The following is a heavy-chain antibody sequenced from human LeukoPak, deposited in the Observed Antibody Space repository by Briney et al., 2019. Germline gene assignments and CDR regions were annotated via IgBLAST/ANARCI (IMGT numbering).Heavy chain of an antibody. CDR3: ATGYLYGDYGDGWFDP. CDR1: GGSFSGYY. Sequence: SETLSLTCAAYGGSFSGYYWSWIRQPPGKGLEWIGEINHSGSTNYNPSLKSRVTISVDTSKNQFSLKLSSVTAADTAVYYCATGYLYGDYGDGWFDPWGQGTLVTVSS. CDR2: INHSGST. J-gene: IGHJ5*02. D-gene: IGHD4-17*01. V-gene: IGHV4-34*01.